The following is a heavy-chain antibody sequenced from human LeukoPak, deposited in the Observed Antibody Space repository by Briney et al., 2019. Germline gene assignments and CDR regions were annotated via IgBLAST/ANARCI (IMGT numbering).Heavy chain of an antibody. D-gene: IGHD3-3*01. CDR3: AKESSFGVVPVPFDY. CDR1: GFTFSSYA. Sequence: GGSLRLSCAASGFTFSSYAMSWVRQAPGKGLEWVSAISTSGGNTYYADSVKGRFTISRDNSKNTLYLQMNSLRAEDTAVYYCAKESSFGVVPVPFDYWGQGTLVTVSS. CDR2: ISTSGGNT. V-gene: IGHV3-23*01. J-gene: IGHJ4*02.